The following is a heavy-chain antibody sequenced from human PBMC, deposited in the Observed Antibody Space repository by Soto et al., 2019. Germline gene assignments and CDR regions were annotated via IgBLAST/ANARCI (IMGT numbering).Heavy chain of an antibody. D-gene: IGHD5-12*01. CDR3: ARAISGYVT. Sequence: QVQLVQSGAEMKKPGASVKLSCKASGITYNTYAIHWVRQAPGQGLEWMGWINVGNGDTRYSQNFQGRVTLTRDTSASTVYMDLDSLKFEDTGVYYCARAISGYVTWGQGTLVTVSS. J-gene: IGHJ4*02. V-gene: IGHV1-3*01. CDR2: INVGNGDT. CDR1: GITYNTYA.